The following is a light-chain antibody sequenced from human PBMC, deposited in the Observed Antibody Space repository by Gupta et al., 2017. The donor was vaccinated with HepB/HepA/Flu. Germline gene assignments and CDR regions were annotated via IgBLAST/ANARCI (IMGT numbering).Light chain of an antibody. J-gene: IGKJ4*01. CDR3: QQESSSPLT. CDR1: QTVSSNY. CDR2: GAS. Sequence: ETVLTQSPGTLSLSPGERATRSCRASQTVSSNYLVWYQQKPGQAPRPLIYGASNRATGIPDRFSGSGSGTAFTLTISRLELKDFAVYYFQQESSSPLTFGGGTKVESK. V-gene: IGKV3-20*01.